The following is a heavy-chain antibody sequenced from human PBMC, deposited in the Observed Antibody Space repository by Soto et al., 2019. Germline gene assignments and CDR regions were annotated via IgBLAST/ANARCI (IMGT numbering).Heavy chain of an antibody. J-gene: IGHJ6*02. CDR3: ARTGSRDVLRYFGWVPPYYYYGMDV. V-gene: IGHV4-4*02. D-gene: IGHD3-9*01. CDR2: IYHSGST. CDR1: GGSISSSNW. Sequence: SETLSLTCAVSGGSISSSNWWSWVRQPPGKGLEWIGEIYHSGSTNYNPSLKSRVTISVDKSKNQFSLKLSSVTAADTAVYYCARTGSRDVLRYFGWVPPYYYYGMDVWGQGTTVTVSS.